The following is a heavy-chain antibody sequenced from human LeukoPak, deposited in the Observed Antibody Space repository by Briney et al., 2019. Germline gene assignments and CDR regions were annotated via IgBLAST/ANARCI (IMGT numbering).Heavy chain of an antibody. CDR2: ISSSGSTI. CDR3: ARHGTYYYDSSGYYPY. CDR1: GFTFNDYY. V-gene: IGHV3-11*01. Sequence: GGSLRLSCAASGFTFNDYYMSWIRQAPGKGLEWVSYISSSGSTIYYADSVKGRFTISRDNAKNSLYLQMNSLRAEDTAVYYCARHGTYYYDSSGYYPYWGQGTLVTVSS. J-gene: IGHJ4*02. D-gene: IGHD3-22*01.